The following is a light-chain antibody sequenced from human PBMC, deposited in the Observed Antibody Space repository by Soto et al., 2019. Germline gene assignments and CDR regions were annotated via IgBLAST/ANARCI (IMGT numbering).Light chain of an antibody. CDR1: QSVSRN. Sequence: EVVMTQSPATLSVSPWESATLSCTASQSVSRNLAWYQQKPGQAPRLLISGASTRATGTPARFSGSGSGTEFTLTISSLQSEDSAVYYCHQYHYWPPVTFGPGTRVEIK. J-gene: IGKJ3*01. CDR3: HQYHYWPPVT. V-gene: IGKV3-15*01. CDR2: GAS.